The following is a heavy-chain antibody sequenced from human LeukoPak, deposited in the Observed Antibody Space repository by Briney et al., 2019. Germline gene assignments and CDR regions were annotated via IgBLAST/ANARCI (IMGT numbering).Heavy chain of an antibody. CDR1: GYTFTGYY. D-gene: IGHD3-9*01. Sequence: GASVKVSCKASGYTFTGYYVHWVRQAPGQGLEWMGWINPNSGGTNYAQKFQGRVTMTRDTSISTAYMELSRLRSDDTAAYYCARGDHYDILTGYQTPSHLSDYWGQGTQVTVSS. CDR2: INPNSGGT. V-gene: IGHV1-2*02. J-gene: IGHJ4*02. CDR3: ARGDHYDILTGYQTPSHLSDY.